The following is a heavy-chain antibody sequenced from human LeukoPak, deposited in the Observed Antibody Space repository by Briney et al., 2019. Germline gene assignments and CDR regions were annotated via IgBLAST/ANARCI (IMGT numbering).Heavy chain of an antibody. D-gene: IGHD3-16*02. V-gene: IGHV3-23*01. CDR2: ISGSGGST. CDR1: GFTFSSYA. J-gene: IGHJ6*03. CDR3: ARDLLGYNYHYMDV. Sequence: GGSLRLSCAASGFTFSSYAMSWVRQAPGKGLEWVSAISGSGGSTYYADSVKGRFTISRDNAKNSLYLQMNSLRAEDTAVYFCARDLLGYNYHYMDVWGKGTTVTVSS.